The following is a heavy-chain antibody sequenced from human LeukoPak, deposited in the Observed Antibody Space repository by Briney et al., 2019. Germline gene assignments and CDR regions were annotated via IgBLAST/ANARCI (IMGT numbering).Heavy chain of an antibody. CDR2: IGIKANTDAT. CDR3: TRPYGDYDGYFDY. J-gene: IGHJ4*02. Sequence: GGSLRLSCAASGFTFSGSGVHWVRQASGKGLEWVGRIGIKANTDATAYAASVKGRFTISRDDSKNTAYLQMNSLKTEDTAVYYCTRPYGDYDGYFDYWGQGTLVTVSS. D-gene: IGHD4-17*01. CDR1: GFTFSGSG. V-gene: IGHV3-73*01.